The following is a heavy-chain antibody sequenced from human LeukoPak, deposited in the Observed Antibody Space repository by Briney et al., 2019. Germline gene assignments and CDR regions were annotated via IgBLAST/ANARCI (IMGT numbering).Heavy chain of an antibody. V-gene: IGHV3-53*01. CDR2: IYSGGST. Sequence: GGSLRLSCAASGFTVSSNYMSWVRQAPGKGLEWVSVIYSGGSTYYADSVKGRFTISRDNSKNTLYLQMNSLRAEDTAVYYCTRESVEITIFGVVIIRPGGGGYWGQGTLVTVSS. D-gene: IGHD3-3*01. J-gene: IGHJ4*02. CDR3: TRESVEITIFGVVIIRPGGGGY. CDR1: GFTVSSNY.